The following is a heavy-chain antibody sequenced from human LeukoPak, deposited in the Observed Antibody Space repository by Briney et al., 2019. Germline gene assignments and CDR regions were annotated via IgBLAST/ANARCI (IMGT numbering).Heavy chain of an antibody. D-gene: IGHD2-15*01. Sequence: GGSLRLSCAASGFTFSVYSMNWVRQAPGKGLEWVSFITSSSSTIYYADSVRGRFIISRDNAKNSLYLQMNSLRAEDTAVYYCARVRGYCSGGKCGMDVWGQGTTVTVPS. CDR1: GFTFSVYS. V-gene: IGHV3-48*01. CDR3: ARVRGYCSGGKCGMDV. J-gene: IGHJ6*02. CDR2: ITSSSSTI.